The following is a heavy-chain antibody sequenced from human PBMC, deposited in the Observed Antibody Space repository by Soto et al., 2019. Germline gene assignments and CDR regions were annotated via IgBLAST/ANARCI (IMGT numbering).Heavy chain of an antibody. D-gene: IGHD4-17*01. Sequence: QVQLVESGGGVVQPGRSLRLSCAASGFTFSSYGMHWVRQAPGKGLEWVAVIWYDGSNKYYADSVKGRFTISRDNSKNTLYLQMNSLRAEDTAVYYCARTFDYGHWYFDLWGRGTLVTVSS. J-gene: IGHJ2*01. CDR2: IWYDGSNK. V-gene: IGHV3-33*01. CDR3: ARTFDYGHWYFDL. CDR1: GFTFSSYG.